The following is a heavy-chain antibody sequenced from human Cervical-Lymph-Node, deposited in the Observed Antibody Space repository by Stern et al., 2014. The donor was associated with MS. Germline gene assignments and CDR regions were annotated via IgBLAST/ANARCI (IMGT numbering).Heavy chain of an antibody. CDR3: AHRGGNSRFGY. D-gene: IGHD4-23*01. CDR2: IQWDDDK. V-gene: IGHV2-5*02. CDR1: GFSLRTRGAA. J-gene: IGHJ4*02. Sequence: ESGPPQVKPTQTLTLTCTFSGFSLRTRGAAVGWIRQPPGKPLEWLALIQWDDDKRYSPSLKSRLTITKDTSKNQVVLTMTNINPVDTATYYCAHRGGNSRFGYWGQGTLVIFSS.